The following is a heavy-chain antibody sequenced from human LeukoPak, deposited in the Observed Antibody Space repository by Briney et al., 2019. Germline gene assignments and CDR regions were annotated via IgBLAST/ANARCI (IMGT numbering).Heavy chain of an antibody. CDR2: IYTSGST. Sequence: SQTLSLTCTVSGGSISSGSYYWSWIRQPAGKGLEWIGRIYTSGSTNYNPSLKSRVTMSVDTSKNQFSLKLSSVTAADTAVYYCARDYYDSSGLTPPDAFDIWGQGTMVTVSS. CDR3: ARDYYDSSGLTPPDAFDI. V-gene: IGHV4-61*02. CDR1: GGSISSGSYY. D-gene: IGHD3-22*01. J-gene: IGHJ3*02.